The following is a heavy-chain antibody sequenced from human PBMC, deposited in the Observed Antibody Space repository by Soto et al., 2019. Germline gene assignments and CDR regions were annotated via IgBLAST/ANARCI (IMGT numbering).Heavy chain of an antibody. D-gene: IGHD2-15*01. J-gene: IGHJ6*02. Sequence: PGGSLRLSCAASGFTFSSYWMHWVRQAPGKGLVWVSRINSDGSSTSYADSVKGRFTISRDNAKNTLYLQMNSLRAEDTAVYYCARDYGGKPPGDYYGMDVWGQGTTVTVYS. CDR3: ARDYGGKPPGDYYGMDV. V-gene: IGHV3-74*01. CDR2: INSDGSST. CDR1: GFTFSSYW.